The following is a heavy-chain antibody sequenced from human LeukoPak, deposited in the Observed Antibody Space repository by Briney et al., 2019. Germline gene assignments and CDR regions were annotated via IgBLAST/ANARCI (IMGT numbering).Heavy chain of an antibody. J-gene: IGHJ4*02. CDR1: GYTFTSYY. Sequence: ASVNVSFTASGYTFTSYYMHWVRQAPGQGLEWMGIINPSGGSTKYAQKFQGRFTMTRDTSTSTVYMEVSSLTSEDTAVYYCAREGTYDSSGYYIDYWGQGTLVTVSS. CDR2: INPSGGST. D-gene: IGHD3-22*01. CDR3: AREGTYDSSGYYIDY. V-gene: IGHV1-46*01.